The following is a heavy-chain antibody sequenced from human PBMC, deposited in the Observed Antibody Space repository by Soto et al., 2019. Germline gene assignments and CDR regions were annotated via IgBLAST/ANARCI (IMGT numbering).Heavy chain of an antibody. J-gene: IGHJ4*02. CDR2: IYPSGDTT. Sequence: QVQLVQSGAEVRKPGASVKVSCKASGYSVTSYYIHWVRQAPGQGLEWMGIIYPSGDTTTYAQRFQGRVTMTRDTSTNTIYMGLSSLRSEDTAVYFCASLGPWFGEPWRGQDFDFWGQGTLVTVSS. CDR1: GYSVTSYY. D-gene: IGHD3-10*01. V-gene: IGHV1-46*03. CDR3: ASLGPWFGEPWRGQDFDF.